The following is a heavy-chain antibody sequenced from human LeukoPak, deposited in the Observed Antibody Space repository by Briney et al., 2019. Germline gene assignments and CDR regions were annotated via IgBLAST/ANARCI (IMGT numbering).Heavy chain of an antibody. V-gene: IGHV3-43D*03. D-gene: IGHD3-22*01. CDR3: AKDMGPGDDSCCYHFDS. Sequence: GGSLRLSCAASGFTFDDYAMHWVRQVPEKGREWVSLITWDGGSTVYADSVKGRFTISRDNSKNTLFLQINSLRPEDTALYYCAKDMGPGDDSCCYHFDSWGQGTLVTVSS. CDR2: ITWDGGST. CDR1: GFTFDDYA. J-gene: IGHJ4*02.